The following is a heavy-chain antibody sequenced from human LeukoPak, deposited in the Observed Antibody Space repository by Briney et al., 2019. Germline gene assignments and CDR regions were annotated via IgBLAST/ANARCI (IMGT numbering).Heavy chain of an antibody. J-gene: IGHJ4*02. Sequence: GGSLRLSCAASGFSVSNNYMSWVRQAPGKGLEWVSVIYSGDITYYTDSVKGRFTISRDNSKNTLYLQMNSLRAEDTAVYYCARGSGYSYGFPDYWGQGTLVTVST. V-gene: IGHV3-53*01. CDR1: GFSVSNNY. D-gene: IGHD5-18*01. CDR2: IYSGDIT. CDR3: ARGSGYSYGFPDY.